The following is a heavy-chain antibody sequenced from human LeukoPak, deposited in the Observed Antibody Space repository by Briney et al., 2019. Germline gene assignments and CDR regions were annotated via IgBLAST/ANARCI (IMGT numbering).Heavy chain of an antibody. J-gene: IGHJ5*02. V-gene: IGHV4-34*01. CDR1: GGSFSGYY. CDR3: ARGRGAMVPRRSDP. Sequence: PSETLSLTCAVYGGSFSGYYWSWIRQPPGKGLEWIGEINRGGSTNYNPSLKSRVTISVGTSKNQFSLELSSVTAADTAVYYCARGRGAMVPRRSDPWGQGTLVTVSS. D-gene: IGHD4/OR15-4a*01. CDR2: INRGGST.